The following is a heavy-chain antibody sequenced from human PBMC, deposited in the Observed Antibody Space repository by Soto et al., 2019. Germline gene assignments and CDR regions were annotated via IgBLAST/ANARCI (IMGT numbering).Heavy chain of an antibody. V-gene: IGHV4-59*01. D-gene: IGHD3-22*01. CDR3: ARAIRSGYLRPIAAFDI. J-gene: IGHJ3*02. CDR1: GGSISSYY. CDR2: IYYSGST. Sequence: TSETLSLTCTVSGGSISSYYWSWIRQPPGKGLEWIGYIYYSGSTNYNPSLKSRVTISVDTSKNQFSLKLSSVTAADTAVYYCARAIRSGYLRPIAAFDIWGQGTMVTVSS.